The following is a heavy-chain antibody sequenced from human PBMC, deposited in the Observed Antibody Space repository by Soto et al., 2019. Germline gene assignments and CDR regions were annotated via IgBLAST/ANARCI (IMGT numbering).Heavy chain of an antibody. CDR1: GGSISSYY. Sequence: SETLSLTCTVSGGSISSYYWSWIRQPPGKGLEWIGYIYYSGSTNYNPSLKSRVTISVDTSKNQFSLKLSSVTAADTAVYYCASSDYGDYVVGDYYYYYGMDVWGQGTTVTSP. D-gene: IGHD4-17*01. CDR2: IYYSGST. J-gene: IGHJ6*02. V-gene: IGHV4-59*01. CDR3: ASSDYGDYVVGDYYYYYGMDV.